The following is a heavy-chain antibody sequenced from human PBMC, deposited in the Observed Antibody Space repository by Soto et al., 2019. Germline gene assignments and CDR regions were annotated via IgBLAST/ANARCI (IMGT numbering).Heavy chain of an antibody. CDR1: GYTFTSYY. CDR3: ARDSSGWYLGDY. V-gene: IGHV1-46*01. Sequence: ASVKASCKESGYTFTSYYMHWVRQAPGQGLEWMGIINPSGGSTSYAQKFQGRVTMTRDASTSTVYMELSSLRSEDTAVYYCARDSSGWYLGDYWGQGTLVTVSA. J-gene: IGHJ4*02. CDR2: INPSGGST. D-gene: IGHD6-19*01.